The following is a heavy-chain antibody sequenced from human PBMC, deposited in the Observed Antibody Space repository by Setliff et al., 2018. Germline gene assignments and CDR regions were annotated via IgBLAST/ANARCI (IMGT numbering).Heavy chain of an antibody. V-gene: IGHV4-39*07. CDR1: GGSISSNTYY. D-gene: IGHD4-17*01. J-gene: IGHJ6*03. CDR3: ARSTVTTDYYYYYMDA. CDR2: IYYSGSI. Sequence: SETLSLTCTVSGGSISSNTYYWGWIRQPPGKGLEWIGSIYYSGSIYYNPSLKSRVTMSVDTSKNQFSLKLSSVTAADTAVYYCARSTVTTDYYYYYMDAWGKGTTVTVSS.